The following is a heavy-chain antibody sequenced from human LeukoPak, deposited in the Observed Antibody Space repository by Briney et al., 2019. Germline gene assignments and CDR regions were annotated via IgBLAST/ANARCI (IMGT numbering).Heavy chain of an antibody. D-gene: IGHD3-3*01. J-gene: IGHJ6*03. CDR3: AKDLFTEWLPMDV. CDR1: GFTFSTYG. V-gene: IGHV3-30*02. CDR2: IRYDGSND. Sequence: GGSLRLSCAASGFTFSTYGMHWVRQAPRKGLEWVAFIRYDGSNDYYADSVRGRFSISRDNSKNTLYLQMSSLTPEDTAVYYCAKDLFTEWLPMDVWGKGTTVTVSS.